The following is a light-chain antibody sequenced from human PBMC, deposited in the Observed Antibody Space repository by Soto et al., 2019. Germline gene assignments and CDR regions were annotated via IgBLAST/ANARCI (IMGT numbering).Light chain of an antibody. V-gene: IGKV1-5*03. J-gene: IGKJ1*01. CDR3: QHYNSYSGT. CDR2: KAS. Sequence: DIQMTQSPSTLSASVGDRVTITCRASQSLTGWLAWYQQKPGRAPTLLISKASSLESGVPSRFSGSGSGTEFTLTITSMQPDDFANYYCQHYNSYSGTFGQGTKVDIK. CDR1: QSLTGW.